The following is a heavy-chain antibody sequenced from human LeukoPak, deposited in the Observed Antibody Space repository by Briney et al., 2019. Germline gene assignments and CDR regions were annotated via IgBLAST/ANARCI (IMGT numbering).Heavy chain of an antibody. V-gene: IGHV3-23*01. Sequence: GGSLRLSCEASGFTFSNYAMSWVRQAPGTGLEWVAAITRSGGDTYYADSVKGRFTIFRDNSKNTLSLQMNSLRAEDKAVYYCAKADYGDFAFDYWGQGTLVTVSS. CDR1: GFTFSNYA. J-gene: IGHJ4*02. CDR2: ITRSGGDT. D-gene: IGHD4-17*01. CDR3: AKADYGDFAFDY.